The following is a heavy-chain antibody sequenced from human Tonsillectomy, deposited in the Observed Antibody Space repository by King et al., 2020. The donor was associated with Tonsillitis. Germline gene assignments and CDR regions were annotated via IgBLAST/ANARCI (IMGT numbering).Heavy chain of an antibody. V-gene: IGHV3-43*01. J-gene: IGHJ6*02. CDR3: AKSQLVGDNGMDV. Sequence: QLVQSGGVVVQPGGSLRLSCAASGFTFDDHPMHWVRQAPGKGLEWVSLISWDGGSTYYADSVKGRFTISRDNSKNSLYLQMNSLRTEDTALYYCAKSQLVGDNGMDVWGQGTTVTVSS. D-gene: IGHD6-13*01. CDR2: ISWDGGST. CDR1: GFTFDDHP.